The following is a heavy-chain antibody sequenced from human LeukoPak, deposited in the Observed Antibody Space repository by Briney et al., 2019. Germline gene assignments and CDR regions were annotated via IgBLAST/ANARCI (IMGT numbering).Heavy chain of an antibody. J-gene: IGHJ3*02. CDR3: AMVDLAAPGTPLDAVDI. CDR1: GGSISSGDYY. D-gene: IGHD6-13*01. Sequence: PSETLSLTCTVSGGSISSGDYYWSWIRQPPGKGLEWIGYIYYSGYTDYNPSLKSRVTISVDTSRNQLSLKLSSVTAADTAVYYCAMVDLAAPGTPLDAVDIWGQGTMVTVSS. CDR2: IYYSGYT. V-gene: IGHV4-30-4*01.